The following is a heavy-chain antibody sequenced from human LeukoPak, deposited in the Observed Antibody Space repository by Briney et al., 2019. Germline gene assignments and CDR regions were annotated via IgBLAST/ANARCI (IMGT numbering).Heavy chain of an antibody. CDR3: ARATQQLVIGFEP. Sequence: GGSLRLSCAASGFTFSSYSMNWVRQAPGKGLEWVSSISSSSSYIYYADSVKGRFTISRDNAKNSLYLQMNSLRAEDTAVYYCARATQQLVIGFEPWGQGTLVTVSS. CDR1: GFTFSSYS. J-gene: IGHJ5*02. V-gene: IGHV3-21*01. D-gene: IGHD6-13*01. CDR2: ISSSSSYI.